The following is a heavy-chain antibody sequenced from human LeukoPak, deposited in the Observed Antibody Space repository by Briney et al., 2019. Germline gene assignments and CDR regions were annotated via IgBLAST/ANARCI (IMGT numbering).Heavy chain of an antibody. V-gene: IGHV4-39*01. CDR3: ARLASAYDLYYFDY. J-gene: IGHJ4*02. D-gene: IGHD5-12*01. Sequence: SETLSLTCTVSGGSIRSSSYYWGWIRQPPGKGLEWIGSLYYSGTTSYNSSLKSRVTMSVDTSKNQFSLKLSSVTAADTAVYHCARLASAYDLYYFDYWGQGTLVTVSS. CDR2: LYYSGTT. CDR1: GGSIRSSSYY.